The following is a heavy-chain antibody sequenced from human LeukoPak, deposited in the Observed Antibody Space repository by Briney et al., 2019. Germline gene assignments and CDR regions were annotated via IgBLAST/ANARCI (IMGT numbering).Heavy chain of an antibody. D-gene: IGHD3-22*01. CDR1: GYSISSGYY. V-gene: IGHV4-38-2*02. Sequence: SETLSLTCTVSGYSISSGYYWGWIRQPPGKGLEWIGSIYYSGSTYYNPSLKSRVTISVDTSKNQFSLKLSSVTAADTAVYYCATTLGYYDSSGYYYDPPAAFDIWGQGTMVTVSS. CDR3: ATTLGYYDSSGYYYDPPAAFDI. CDR2: IYYSGST. J-gene: IGHJ3*02.